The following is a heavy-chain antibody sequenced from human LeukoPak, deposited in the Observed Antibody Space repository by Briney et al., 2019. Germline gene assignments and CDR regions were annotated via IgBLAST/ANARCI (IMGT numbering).Heavy chain of an antibody. D-gene: IGHD1-26*01. J-gene: IGHJ5*02. CDR1: GFTFSSYS. Sequence: PGGSLRLSCAASGFTFSSYSMNWVRQAPGKGLEWVSSISSSSSYIYYADSVKGRFTIPRDNAKNSLYLQMNSLRAEDTAVYYCASYSGRDEWFDPWGQGTLVTVSS. CDR2: ISSSSSYI. CDR3: ASYSGRDEWFDP. V-gene: IGHV3-21*01.